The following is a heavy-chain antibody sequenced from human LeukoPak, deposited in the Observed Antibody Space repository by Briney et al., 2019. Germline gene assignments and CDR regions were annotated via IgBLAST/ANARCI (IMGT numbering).Heavy chain of an antibody. CDR2: FDPEDGET. CDR1: GYNFDRYG. D-gene: IGHD6-13*01. J-gene: IGHJ1*01. Sequence: ASVKVSCKGSGYNFDRYGVNWVRQAPGQGLEWMGGFDPEDGETIYAQKFQGRVTMTEDTSTDTAYMELSSLRSEDTAVYYCATENSSSYGYFQHWGQGTLVTVSS. CDR3: ATENSSSYGYFQH. V-gene: IGHV1-24*01.